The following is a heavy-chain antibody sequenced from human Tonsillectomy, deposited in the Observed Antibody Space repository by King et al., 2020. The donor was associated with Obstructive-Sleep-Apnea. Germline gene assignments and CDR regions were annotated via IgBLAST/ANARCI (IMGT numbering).Heavy chain of an antibody. Sequence: HVQLVESGGGVVQPGRSLRLSCAASGFTFSSYGIHWVRQAPGKGLEWVAFIRYDGSNKYYADSVQGRFTISRDNSKNTLYLQMNSLRPEDTAVYYCAKDAALPRIAVAGTWVDYWGQGTLVTVSS. CDR3: AKDAALPRIAVAGTWVDY. CDR1: GFTFSSYG. D-gene: IGHD6-19*01. CDR2: IRYDGSNK. V-gene: IGHV3-30*02. J-gene: IGHJ4*02.